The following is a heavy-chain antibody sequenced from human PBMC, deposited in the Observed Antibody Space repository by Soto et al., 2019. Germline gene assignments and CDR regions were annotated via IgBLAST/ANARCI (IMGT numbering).Heavy chain of an antibody. Sequence: GGSLRLSCAASGFTFSSYGMHWVRQAPGKGLEWVAVIWYDGSNKYYADSVKGRFTISRDNSKNTLYLQMNSLRAEDTAVYYCAREFGAVAGPRYYFDYWGQGTLVTVSS. D-gene: IGHD6-19*01. CDR1: GFTFSSYG. J-gene: IGHJ4*02. CDR2: IWYDGSNK. CDR3: AREFGAVAGPRYYFDY. V-gene: IGHV3-33*01.